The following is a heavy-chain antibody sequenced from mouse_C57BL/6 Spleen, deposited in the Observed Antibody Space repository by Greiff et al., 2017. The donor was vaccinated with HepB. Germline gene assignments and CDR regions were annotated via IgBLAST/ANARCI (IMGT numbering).Heavy chain of an antibody. V-gene: IGHV1-82*01. Sequence: QVQLQQSGPELVKPGASVKISCKASGYAFSSSWMNWVKQRPGKGLEWIGRIYPGDGDTNYNGKFKGKATLTADKSSSTAYMQLSILTSEDSAVYFCARSGTTVVAPFAYWGQGTLVTVSA. CDR1: GYAFSSSW. D-gene: IGHD1-1*01. CDR2: IYPGDGDT. J-gene: IGHJ3*01. CDR3: ARSGTTVVAPFAY.